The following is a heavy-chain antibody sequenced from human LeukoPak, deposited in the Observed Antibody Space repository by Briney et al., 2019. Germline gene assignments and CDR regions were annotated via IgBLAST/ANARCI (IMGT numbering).Heavy chain of an antibody. D-gene: IGHD3-3*01. Sequence: PSETLSLTCAVSGYSISSGYYWGWIRQPPGKGLEWTGSIYHSGSTYYNPSLKSRVTISVDTSKNQFSLKLSSVTAADTAVYYCASRFWSGYYTVGYYFDYWGQGTLVTVSS. CDR2: IYHSGST. V-gene: IGHV4-38-2*01. J-gene: IGHJ4*02. CDR1: GYSISSGYY. CDR3: ASRFWSGYYTVGYYFDY.